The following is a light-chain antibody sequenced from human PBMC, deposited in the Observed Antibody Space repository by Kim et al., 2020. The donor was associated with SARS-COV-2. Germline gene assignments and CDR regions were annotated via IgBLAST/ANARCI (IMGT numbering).Light chain of an antibody. V-gene: IGKV3-11*01. CDR3: QQRSNWMFS. CDR1: QSVRSQ. J-gene: IGKJ2*01. Sequence: SLSPGERATLSCRASQSVRSQLAWYQQKPGQAPRLLIYGASNRATGIPARFTGSGSGTDFTLAISSLESEDFAVYYCQQRSNWMFSFGQGTKLEIK. CDR2: GAS.